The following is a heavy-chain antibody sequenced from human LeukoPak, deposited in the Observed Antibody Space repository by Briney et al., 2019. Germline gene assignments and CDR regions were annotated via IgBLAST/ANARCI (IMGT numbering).Heavy chain of an antibody. J-gene: IGHJ6*03. V-gene: IGHV4-4*07. CDR2: IYTSGST. D-gene: IGHD6-13*01. CDR3: ARDSAAAGKGWGYYYYYMDV. Sequence: SETLSLTCAVYGGSFSGYYWSWIRQPAGKGLEWIGRIYTSGSTNYNPSLKSRVTISVDTSKNQFSLKLSSVTAADTAVYYCARDSAAAGKGWGYYYYYMDVWGKGTTVTISS. CDR1: GGSFSGYY.